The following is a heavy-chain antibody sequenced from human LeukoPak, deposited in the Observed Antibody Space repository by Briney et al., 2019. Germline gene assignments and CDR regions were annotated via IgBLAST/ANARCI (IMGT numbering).Heavy chain of an antibody. CDR3: ARDRREDYTYYYYYMDV. CDR1: GGSINNYY. J-gene: IGHJ6*03. CDR2: IYYTGST. V-gene: IGHV4-59*12. Sequence: SETLSLTCTVSGGSINNYYWNWIRQSPGKGLEWIGYIYYTGSTNYSPSLKSRVTISVDTSKNQFSLKLSSVTAADTAVYYCARDRREDYTYYYYYMDVWGKGTTVTVSS. D-gene: IGHD4-11*01.